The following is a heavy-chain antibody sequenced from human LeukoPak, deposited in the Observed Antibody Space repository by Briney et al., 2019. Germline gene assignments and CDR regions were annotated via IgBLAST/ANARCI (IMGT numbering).Heavy chain of an antibody. CDR3: AREGGYSGYARGYYYYYGMDV. V-gene: IGHV3-48*04. Sequence: SGGSLRLSCAASGFTFSSYSMNWVRQAPGKGLEWVSYISSSSSTIYYADSVKGRFTISRDNAKDSLYLQMNSLRAEDTAVYYCAREGGYSGYARGYYYYYGMDVWGQGTTVTVSS. CDR1: GFTFSSYS. CDR2: ISSSSSTI. J-gene: IGHJ6*02. D-gene: IGHD5-12*01.